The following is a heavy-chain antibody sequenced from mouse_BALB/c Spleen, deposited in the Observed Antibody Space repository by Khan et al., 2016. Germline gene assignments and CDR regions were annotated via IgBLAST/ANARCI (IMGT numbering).Heavy chain of an antibody. J-gene: IGHJ4*01. CDR1: GYTFTNYG. V-gene: IGHV9-3*02. Sequence: QIHLVQSGPELKKPGETVKISCKASGYTFTNYGVHWVKQAPGKGLKWMGWINTNTGAPTYAEEFKGRFAFSLETSASTAFLQIDNLKNGDTATYFCARWYGNYALDYWGQGTSVTVSS. CDR2: INTNTGAP. CDR3: ARWYGNYALDY. D-gene: IGHD2-10*02.